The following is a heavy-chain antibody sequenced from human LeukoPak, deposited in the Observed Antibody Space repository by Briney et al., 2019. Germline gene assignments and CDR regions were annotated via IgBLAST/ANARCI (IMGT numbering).Heavy chain of an antibody. Sequence: GGSLRISCAASGFTFSSYAMSWVRQAPGKGLEWVSAISGSGGSTYYADSVKGRFTISRDNSKNTLYLQMNSLRAEDTAVYYCAKGEYSGYEGAFDYWGQGTLVTVSS. D-gene: IGHD5-12*01. V-gene: IGHV3-23*01. CDR2: ISGSGGST. CDR1: GFTFSSYA. CDR3: AKGEYSGYEGAFDY. J-gene: IGHJ4*02.